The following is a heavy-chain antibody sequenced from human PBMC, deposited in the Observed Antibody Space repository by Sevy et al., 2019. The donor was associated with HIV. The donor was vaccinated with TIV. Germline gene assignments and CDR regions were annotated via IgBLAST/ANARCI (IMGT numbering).Heavy chain of an antibody. CDR2: FCFGGSKI. D-gene: IGHD2-8*01. J-gene: IGHJ4*02. V-gene: IGHV3-23*01. CDR3: AREGCTQPHDY. CDR1: GFTFSIYT. Sequence: GGSLRLSCAASGFTFSIYTMSWVRQAPGKGLEWVSTFCFGGSKIYYADSVKGPFTISRDNSRNTVYLQMNSLRADDTAVYYCAREGCTQPHDYWGQGTLVTVSS.